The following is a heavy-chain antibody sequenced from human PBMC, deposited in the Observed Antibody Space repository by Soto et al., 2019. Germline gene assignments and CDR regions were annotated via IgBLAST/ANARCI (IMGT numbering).Heavy chain of an antibody. CDR2: ISWNSGSI. D-gene: IGHD2-2*01. J-gene: IGHJ6*03. CDR1: GFTFDDYA. Sequence: GGSLRLSCAASGFTFDDYAMHWVRQAPGKGLEWVSGISWNSGSIGYADSVKGRFTISRDNAKNSLYLQMNSLRAEDTALYYCAKDMKAVPASEPYYYYYMDVWGKGTTVTVSS. V-gene: IGHV3-9*01. CDR3: AKDMKAVPASEPYYYYYMDV.